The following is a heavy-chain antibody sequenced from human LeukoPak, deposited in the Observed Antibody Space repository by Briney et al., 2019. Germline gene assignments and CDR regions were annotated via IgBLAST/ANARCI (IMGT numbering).Heavy chain of an antibody. Sequence: SETLSLTCTVSGGSISSDTYYWSWLRQPAGKELEWIGRIHTSGSTNYNPSLKSRVTISLDTSKNQFSLKLSSVTAADTAMYYCAKERRGHMVMSGYAFDIWGQGTMVTVSS. CDR2: IHTSGST. D-gene: IGHD5-18*01. V-gene: IGHV4-61*02. CDR3: AKERRGHMVMSGYAFDI. J-gene: IGHJ3*02. CDR1: GGSISSDTYY.